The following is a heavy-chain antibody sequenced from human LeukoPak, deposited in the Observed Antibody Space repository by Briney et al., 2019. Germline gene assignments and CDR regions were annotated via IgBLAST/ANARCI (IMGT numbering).Heavy chain of an antibody. CDR2: ISYDGMNK. V-gene: IGHV3-30*04. CDR1: RFTFSRDA. CDR3: ASDVGY. J-gene: IGHJ4*02. D-gene: IGHD1-26*01. Sequence: SLRLSCAASRFTFSRDAMHWVRQAPGKGLEWVAVISYDGMNKYYADSVKGRFTISRDNAKNTLYLQMNSLRPEDAAVYYCASDVGYWGQGTLVTVSS.